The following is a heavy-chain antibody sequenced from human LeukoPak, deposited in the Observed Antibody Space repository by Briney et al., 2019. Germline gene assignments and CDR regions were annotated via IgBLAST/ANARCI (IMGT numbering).Heavy chain of an antibody. CDR1: GFTFSSYA. D-gene: IGHD3-22*01. J-gene: IGHJ4*02. Sequence: GRSLRLSCAASGFTFSSYAMHWVRQAPGKGLEWVAVISYDGSNKYYADSVKGRFTISRDNSKNTLYLQMNSLRAEDTAVYYCAKDGTRHYYDSSGYYFDYWGQGTLVTVSS. CDR2: ISYDGSNK. V-gene: IGHV3-30-3*01. CDR3: AKDGTRHYYDSSGYYFDY.